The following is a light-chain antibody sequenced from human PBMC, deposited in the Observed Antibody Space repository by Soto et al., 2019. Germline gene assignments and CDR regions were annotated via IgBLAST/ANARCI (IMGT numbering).Light chain of an antibody. CDR1: QSVSSN. V-gene: IGKV3-15*01. Sequence: EIVMTQSPATLSVSPGERVSLSCRASQSVSSNVAWYQLKPGQAPRLLIYDASTRATGIPARFSGSGSGTEFTLTISSLQSEDFAVFYCHQYNDWPPAFGQGTKVDIK. J-gene: IGKJ1*01. CDR2: DAS. CDR3: HQYNDWPPA.